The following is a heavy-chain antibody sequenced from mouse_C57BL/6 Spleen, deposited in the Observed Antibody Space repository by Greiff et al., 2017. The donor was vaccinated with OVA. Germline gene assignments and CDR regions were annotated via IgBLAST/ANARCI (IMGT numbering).Heavy chain of an antibody. D-gene: IGHD1-1*01. CDR1: GFTFSSYA. CDR3: TRGRGTPITTVVPNWYFDV. J-gene: IGHJ1*03. CDR2: ISSGGDYI. V-gene: IGHV5-9-1*02. Sequence: EVKVVESGEGLVKPGGSLKLSCAASGFTFSSYAMSWVRQTPEKRLEWVAYISSGGDYIYYADTVKGRFTISRDNARNTLYLQMSSLKSEDTAMYYCTRGRGTPITTVVPNWYFDVWGTGTTVNVSS.